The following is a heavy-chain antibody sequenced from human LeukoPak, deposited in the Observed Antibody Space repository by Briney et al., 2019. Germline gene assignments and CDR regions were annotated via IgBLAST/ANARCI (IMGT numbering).Heavy chain of an antibody. CDR1: GFTFSSHA. J-gene: IGHJ4*02. CDR3: AKQWLVGN. CDR2: LRESGETT. V-gene: IGHV3-23*01. Sequence: GGSLRLSCAASGFTFSSHAMNWVRQAPGKGLEWVSSLRESGETTDYADSVKGRFTISRDNSKNTLYLQMNSLRADDTAVYYCAKQWLVGNWGQGTLVTVSS. D-gene: IGHD6-19*01.